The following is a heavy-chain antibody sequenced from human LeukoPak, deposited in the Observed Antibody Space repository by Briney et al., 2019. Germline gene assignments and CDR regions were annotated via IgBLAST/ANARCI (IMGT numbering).Heavy chain of an antibody. J-gene: IGHJ4*02. CDR2: IYYSGST. Sequence: SETLSLTCTVSGGSISSYYWSWIRQPPGKGLEWIGYIYYSGSTNYNPSLKSRVTISVDTSKNQFSLKLSSVTAADTAVYYCARLGTAYSSGYIDYWGQGTLVTVSP. CDR3: ARLGTAYSSGYIDY. CDR1: GGSISSYY. D-gene: IGHD3-22*01. V-gene: IGHV4-59*01.